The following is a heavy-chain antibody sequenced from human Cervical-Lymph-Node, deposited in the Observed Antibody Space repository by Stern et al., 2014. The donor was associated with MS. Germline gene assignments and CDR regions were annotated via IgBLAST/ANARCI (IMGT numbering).Heavy chain of an antibody. CDR2: IYWDDQK. CDR1: GFSLSTSGLS. CDR3: AHRTAGPFDY. J-gene: IGHJ4*02. V-gene: IGHV2-5*02. Sequence: ESGPALVKPTQTLTLTCTFSGFSLSTSGLSVGWIRQPPGEALEWLAYIYWDDQKRYNPSLKSRLTITKDTSKNQVVLTLTNVDPVDTATYYCAHRTAGPFDYWGQGTLVTVSS.